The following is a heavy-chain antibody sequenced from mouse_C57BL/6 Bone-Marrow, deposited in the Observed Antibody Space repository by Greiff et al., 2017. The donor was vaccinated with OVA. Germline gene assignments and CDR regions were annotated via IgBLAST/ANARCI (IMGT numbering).Heavy chain of an antibody. D-gene: IGHD1-1*01. J-gene: IGHJ4*01. CDR2: IWTGGGT. CDR3: ARKDYGSSPYAMDY. Sequence: VQLQQSGPGLVAPSQSLSITCTVSGFSLTSYAISWVRQPPGKGLEWLGVIWTGGGTNYNSALKSRLSISKDNSKSQVFLKMNSLQTDDTARYYCARKDYGSSPYAMDYWGQGTSVTVSS. V-gene: IGHV2-9-1*01. CDR1: GFSLTSYA.